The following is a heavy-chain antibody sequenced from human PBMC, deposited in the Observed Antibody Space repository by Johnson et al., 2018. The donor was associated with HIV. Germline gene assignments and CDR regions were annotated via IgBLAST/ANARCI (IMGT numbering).Heavy chain of an antibody. J-gene: IGHJ3*02. CDR3: AKDLDSLAPYVAFDI. Sequence: QVQLVESGGGLVQPGGSLRLSCAASGFTFSRYAMHWVRQAPGKGLDYVSAICSNGGSTYYANSVKGRFTISRDNSKDTLYLHMNSLRAEDTAVYYCAKDLDSLAPYVAFDIWGQGTMVTVSS. CDR1: GFTFSRYA. D-gene: IGHD3-22*01. V-gene: IGHV3-64*04. CDR2: ICSNGGST.